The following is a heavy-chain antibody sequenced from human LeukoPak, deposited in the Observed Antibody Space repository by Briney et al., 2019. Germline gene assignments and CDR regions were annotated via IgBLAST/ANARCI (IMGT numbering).Heavy chain of an antibody. CDR1: GGSISSGDYY. J-gene: IGHJ4*02. CDR3: ARSRAYSSSWYYCGY. V-gene: IGHV4-30-4*08. Sequence: SQTLSLTCTVSGGSISSGDYYWSWIRQPPGKGLEWIGHIYHSGITYYNPSLKSQVTFLVDTSKNQFSLKVNSVTAADAAVYHCARSRAYSSSWYYCGYWGQGTLVTVSS. D-gene: IGHD6-13*01. CDR2: IYHSGIT.